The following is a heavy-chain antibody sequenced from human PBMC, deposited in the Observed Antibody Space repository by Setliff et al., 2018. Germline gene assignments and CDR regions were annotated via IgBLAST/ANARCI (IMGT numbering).Heavy chain of an antibody. CDR1: GYSISSGHY. V-gene: IGHV4-38-2*02. Sequence: SETLSLTCTVSGYSISSGHYWGWIRQPPGKGLEWVGSISHSGSTYYNPSLRSRVTISLDTSKNQFSPKLTSVTAADTAVYYCAGGRRYDYGWDFDYWGHGTLVTVSS. J-gene: IGHJ4*01. CDR2: ISHSGST. CDR3: AGGRRYDYGWDFDY. D-gene: IGHD4-17*01.